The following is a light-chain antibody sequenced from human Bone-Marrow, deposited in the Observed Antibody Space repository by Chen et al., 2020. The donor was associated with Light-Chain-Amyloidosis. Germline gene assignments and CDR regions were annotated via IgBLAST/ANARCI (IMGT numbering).Light chain of an antibody. CDR3: CSYAGSNTDV. J-gene: IGLJ1*01. V-gene: IGLV2-23*02. Sequence: QSALTQPASVSGSPGQSITISCTGTSSDVGSFNLVSWYQQHPGKAPKLMIYEVNKRPSGVSNRFSGSKSGNTASLTISGLQAEDEADYYCCSYAGSNTDVFGTETKVTVL. CDR2: EVN. CDR1: SSDVGSFNL.